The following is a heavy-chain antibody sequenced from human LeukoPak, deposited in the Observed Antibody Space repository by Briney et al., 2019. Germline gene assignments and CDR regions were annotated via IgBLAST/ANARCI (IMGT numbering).Heavy chain of an antibody. CDR1: GYTFTSYY. Sequence: GASVKVSCKASGYTFTSYYIHWVRQAPGQGLEWMGWINPNSGGTNYAQNFQGRVSMTRDTSINTAYMDLTRLRSDDTAVYYCGRVDSGSYTAFDYWGQGTRLTVSS. CDR3: GRVDSGSYTAFDY. D-gene: IGHD1-26*01. J-gene: IGHJ4*02. CDR2: INPNSGGT. V-gene: IGHV1-2*02.